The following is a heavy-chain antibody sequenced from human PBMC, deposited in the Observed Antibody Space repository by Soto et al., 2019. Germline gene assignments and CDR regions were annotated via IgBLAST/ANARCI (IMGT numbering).Heavy chain of an antibody. V-gene: IGHV3-30*18. CDR3: AKDYSSGWRGRHFYY. CDR2: ISYDGSNK. D-gene: IGHD6-19*01. J-gene: IGHJ4*02. Sequence: SLRLSCAASGFTFSSYGMHWVRQAPGKGLEWVAVISYDGSNKYYADSVKGRFTISRDNSKNTLYLQMNSLRAEDTAVYYCAKDYSSGWRGRHFYYWGQGTLVTVSS. CDR1: GFTFSSYG.